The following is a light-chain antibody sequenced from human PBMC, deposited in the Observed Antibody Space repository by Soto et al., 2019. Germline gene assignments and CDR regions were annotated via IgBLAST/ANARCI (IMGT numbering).Light chain of an antibody. CDR2: GAS. CDR3: QQYNNRPPLT. CDR1: QSVSSN. Sequence: EIVMTQSPGTLSVSPGERATLSCRASQSVSSNLAWYQQKPGQAPRLLIYGASTRATGIPARFSGSGSGTEFTLTISSLQSEDFAVYYCQQYNNRPPLTFGQGTKLEIK. V-gene: IGKV3-15*01. J-gene: IGKJ2*01.